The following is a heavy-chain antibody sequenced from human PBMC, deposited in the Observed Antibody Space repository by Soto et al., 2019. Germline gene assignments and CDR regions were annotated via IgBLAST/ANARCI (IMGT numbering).Heavy chain of an antibody. CDR3: ARDALSRDSI. CDR2: ISYSGST. J-gene: IGHJ4*02. D-gene: IGHD3-22*01. V-gene: IGHV4-31*03. Sequence: QVQLQESGPGLVKPSQTLSLTCTVSGCSISSGGYYWSWIRQHPGKGLEWIGYISYSGSTHYNPSLESRVTISVDTSKNQFYLKLSSVTAADTAVYYCARDALSRDSIWGQGTLVTVSS. CDR1: GCSISSGGYY.